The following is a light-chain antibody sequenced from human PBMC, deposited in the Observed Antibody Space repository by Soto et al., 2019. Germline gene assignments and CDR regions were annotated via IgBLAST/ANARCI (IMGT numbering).Light chain of an antibody. V-gene: IGKV1-17*01. CDR1: QAIRND. Sequence: QMTQSPSSLSASVEDRVTITCRASQAIRNDVGWYQHKPGQAPKRLIYAAYNLQSGVPSRFSGSGSGTEFTLTISSLQPEDFATYYCLQHNSYPRTFGRGTKVEIK. CDR2: AAY. J-gene: IGKJ1*01. CDR3: LQHNSYPRT.